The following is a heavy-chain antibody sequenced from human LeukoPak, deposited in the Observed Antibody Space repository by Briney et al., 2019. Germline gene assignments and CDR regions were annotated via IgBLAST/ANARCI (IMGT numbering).Heavy chain of an antibody. D-gene: IGHD3-22*01. V-gene: IGHV3-7*03. CDR1: GFTFSTYW. Sequence: GGSLRLSCAASGFTFSTYWMNWVRQAPGKGLEWVANIKQDGSEKYYVDSVKGRFTISRDNAKNSLYLQVNSLRAEDTAMYYCARVGTLGGYDSLDYYYGMDVWGQGTTVTVSS. CDR2: IKQDGSEK. J-gene: IGHJ6*02. CDR3: ARVGTLGGYDSLDYYYGMDV.